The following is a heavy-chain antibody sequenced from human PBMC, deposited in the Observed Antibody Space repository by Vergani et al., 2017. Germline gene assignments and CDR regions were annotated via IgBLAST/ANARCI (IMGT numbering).Heavy chain of an antibody. V-gene: IGHV3-23*01. CDR3: AKDVVDTAMVTSAFDI. D-gene: IGHD5-18*01. CDR1: GFTFSSYA. J-gene: IGHJ3*02. CDR2: ISGSGGST. Sequence: EVQLLESGGGLVQPGGSLRLSCAASGFTFSSYAMSWVRQAPGKGLEWVSAISGSGGSTYYADSVKGRFTISRDNSKNTLYLQMNSLRAEDTAVYYCAKDVVDTAMVTSAFDIWGHGRMVTVYS.